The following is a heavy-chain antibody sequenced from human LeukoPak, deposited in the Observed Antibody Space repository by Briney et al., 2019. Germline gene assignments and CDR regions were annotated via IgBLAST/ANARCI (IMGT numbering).Heavy chain of an antibody. CDR3: ARMTTGYYYYMDV. D-gene: IGHD4-11*01. J-gene: IGHJ6*03. CDR2: IYYSGST. CDR1: GGSISSYY. Sequence: SETLSLTCTVSGGSISSYYWSWLRQPPGKGLEWNGYIYYSGSTNYNPSLKSRVTISVDTSKNQFSLKLSSVTAADTAVYYCARMTTGYYYYMDVWGKGTTVTVSS. V-gene: IGHV4-59*01.